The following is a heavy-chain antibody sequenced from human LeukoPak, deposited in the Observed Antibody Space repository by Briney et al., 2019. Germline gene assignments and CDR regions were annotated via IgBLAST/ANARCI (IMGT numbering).Heavy chain of an antibody. J-gene: IGHJ5*02. CDR3: ATEGVLGLGEIWFDP. Sequence: TSVKVSRKTSGFDFVTSVIHWVRQARGQRLEWIGEIIVCSGNTKYGEKFQETATICRDMSTSTVYVERTSLRSGETAVYYCATEGVLGLGEIWFDPWGQGTLVTVSS. V-gene: IGHV1-58*02. CDR1: GFDFVTSV. CDR2: IIVCSGNT. D-gene: IGHD6-19*01.